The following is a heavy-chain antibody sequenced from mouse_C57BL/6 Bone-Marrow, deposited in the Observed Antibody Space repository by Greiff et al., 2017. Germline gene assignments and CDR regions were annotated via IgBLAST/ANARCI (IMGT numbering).Heavy chain of an antibody. CDR1: GYTFTSYT. V-gene: IGHV1-4*01. J-gene: IGHJ3*01. CDR3: ARREVTTWFAY. Sequence: VKLMESGAELARPGASVKMSCKASGYTFTSYTMHWVKQRPGQGLEWIGYINPSSGYTKYNQKFKDKATLTADKSSSTAYMQLSSLTSEDSAVYYCARREVTTWFAYWGQGTLVTVSA. CDR2: INPSSGYT. D-gene: IGHD2-2*01.